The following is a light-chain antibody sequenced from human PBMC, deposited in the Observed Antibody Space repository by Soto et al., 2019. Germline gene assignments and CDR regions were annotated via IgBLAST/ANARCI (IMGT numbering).Light chain of an antibody. CDR1: NSDVGSYSL. J-gene: IGLJ2*01. Sequence: QSVLTQPASVSGSPGQSITISCTGTNSDVGSYSLVSWYQQHPGKAPKLMIYEGIKRPSGVSNRFSGSKSGNTASLTISGLQAEDEADYYCCSYARSSTFAVVFGGGTQLTVL. V-gene: IGLV2-23*03. CDR3: CSYARSSTFAVV. CDR2: EGI.